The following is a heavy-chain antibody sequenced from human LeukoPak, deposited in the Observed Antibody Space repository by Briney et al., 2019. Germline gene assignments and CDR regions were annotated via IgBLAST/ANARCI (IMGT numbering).Heavy chain of an antibody. CDR2: IRHDGSEK. D-gene: IGHD2-15*01. CDR1: GFTFSDYW. Sequence: GGSLRLSCAASGFTFSDYWMTWVRQAPGKGLEWVANIRHDGSEKYHVDSVKGRFTISRDNAKNSVYLQMNSLRAEDTVVYYCARISCSRSSCYGVYDYWGQGSLVTVSS. CDR3: ARISCSRSSCYGVYDY. J-gene: IGHJ4*02. V-gene: IGHV3-7*01.